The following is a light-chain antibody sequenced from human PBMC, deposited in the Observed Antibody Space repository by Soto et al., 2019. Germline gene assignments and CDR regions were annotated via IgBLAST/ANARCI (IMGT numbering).Light chain of an antibody. CDR2: EGS. V-gene: IGLV2-23*01. J-gene: IGLJ1*01. Sequence: QSVLTQPAAVSGSPGQSITISCTGTSSDVGSYNLVSWYQQHPGKAPKLMIYEGSKRPSGVSNRFSGSKSGNTASLTISGLQAEDEADYYCAAWDDSMTGPVFGTGNKVTV. CDR1: SSDVGSYNL. CDR3: AAWDDSMTGPV.